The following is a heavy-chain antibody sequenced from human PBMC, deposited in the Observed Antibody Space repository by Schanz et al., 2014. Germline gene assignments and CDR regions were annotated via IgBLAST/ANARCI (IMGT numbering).Heavy chain of an antibody. J-gene: IGHJ5*02. V-gene: IGHV1-18*04. D-gene: IGHD2-2*01. Sequence: QVQLVQSGAEVKKPGASVKVSCKASGYTFTSYGISWVRQAPGQGPEWMGWISAYTNNTNYAQKVQGRVTMTTDTSTGTAYMELRSLRSDDTAVYYCARDRRRYCSTASCLHDNWFDPWGQGTLVIVSS. CDR1: GYTFTSYG. CDR3: ARDRRRYCSTASCLHDNWFDP. CDR2: ISAYTNNT.